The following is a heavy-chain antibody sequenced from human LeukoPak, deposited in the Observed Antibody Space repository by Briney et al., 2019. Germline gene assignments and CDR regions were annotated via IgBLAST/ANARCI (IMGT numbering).Heavy chain of an antibody. CDR1: GSSIRSGGYS. CDR2: MFHSGST. V-gene: IGHV4-30-2*01. CDR3: ARGGGYCSGTICSPFEY. Sequence: SETLSIPFSVPGSSIRSGGYSWSWIRQPPGKGLEWIGYMFHSGSTYYNPSLKSRVTISVDRSKNEVSLKVHSVTAADTAVYYFARGGGYCSGTICSPFEYWGQGTQVPVSS. J-gene: IGHJ4*02. D-gene: IGHD2-2*01.